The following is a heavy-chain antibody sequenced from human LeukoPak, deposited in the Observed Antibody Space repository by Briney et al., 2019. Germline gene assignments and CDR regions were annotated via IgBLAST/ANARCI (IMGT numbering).Heavy chain of an antibody. V-gene: IGHV3-66*01. J-gene: IGHJ5*02. CDR2: IYSGGST. Sequence: GGSLRLSCAASGFTASSNYMSWVRQAPGKGLEWVSVIYSGGSTYYADSVKGRFTISRDNSKNTLYLQMNSLRAEDTAVYYCARGGGLYCSSTSCYNHWFDPWGQGTLVTVSS. D-gene: IGHD2-2*01. CDR1: GFTASSNY. CDR3: ARGGGLYCSSTSCYNHWFDP.